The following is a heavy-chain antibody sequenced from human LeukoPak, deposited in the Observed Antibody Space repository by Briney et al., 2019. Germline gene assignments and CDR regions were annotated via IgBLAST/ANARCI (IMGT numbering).Heavy chain of an antibody. CDR2: IYSTGST. D-gene: IGHD4-17*01. Sequence: SETLSLTCTVSGGSISGHYWSWIRQPAGKGLEWIGRIYSTGSTNYNPSLKSRVTMSVDTSKNQFSLNLSAVTAADTAVYYCARETGDYVVDYWGQGTLVTVSS. V-gene: IGHV4-4*07. J-gene: IGHJ4*02. CDR1: GGSISGHY. CDR3: ARETGDYVVDY.